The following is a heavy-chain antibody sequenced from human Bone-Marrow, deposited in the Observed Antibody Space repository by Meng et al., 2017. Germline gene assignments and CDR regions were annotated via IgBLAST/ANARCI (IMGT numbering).Heavy chain of an antibody. CDR2: INHSGST. J-gene: IGHJ1*01. V-gene: IGHV4-34*01. Sequence: QALPQQRAEGLLKPSEPLSLSRAVYGGAFSGYDWSWTRQPPGKGLEWIGEINHSGSTNYNPSLKSRVTISVDTSKNQFSLKLSSVTAADTAVYYCARGTRPLLFQHWGQGTLVTVSS. D-gene: IGHD1-1*01. CDR1: GGAFSGYD. CDR3: ARGTRPLLFQH.